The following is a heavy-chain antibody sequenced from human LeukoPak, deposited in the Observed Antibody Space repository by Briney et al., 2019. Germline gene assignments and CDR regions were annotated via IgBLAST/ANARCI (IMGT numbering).Heavy chain of an antibody. J-gene: IGHJ4*02. CDR1: GFTFSSYS. CDR3: ARGSQRITMIVPWGFDY. Sequence: PGGSLRLSCAASGFTFSSYSMNWVRQAPGKGLEWVSSISSSSSYIYYADSVKGRFTISRDNAKNSLYLQMNSLRAEDTAVYYCARGSQRITMIVPWGFDYWGQGILVTVSS. CDR2: ISSSSSYI. D-gene: IGHD3-22*01. V-gene: IGHV3-21*01.